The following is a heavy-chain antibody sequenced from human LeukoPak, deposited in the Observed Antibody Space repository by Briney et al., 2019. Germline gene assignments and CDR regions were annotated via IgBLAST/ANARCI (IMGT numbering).Heavy chain of an antibody. V-gene: IGHV4-59*08. Sequence: SETLSLTCTVSGGSITSYYWSWIRQPPGKGLEWIGYIYYSGSTIYNPSLKSRVTISVDTSKKQFSLRLGSVTAADTAVYYCARLQFGSGSYNYYGMDVWGQGTTVTVSS. CDR3: ARLQFGSGSYNYYGMDV. J-gene: IGHJ6*02. D-gene: IGHD3-10*01. CDR1: GGSITSYY. CDR2: IYYSGST.